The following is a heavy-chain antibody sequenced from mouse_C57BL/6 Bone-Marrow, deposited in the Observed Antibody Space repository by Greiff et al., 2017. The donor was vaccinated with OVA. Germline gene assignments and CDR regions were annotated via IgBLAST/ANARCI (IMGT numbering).Heavy chain of an antibody. CDR1: GYTFTDYN. Sequence: VQLQQSGPELVKPGASVKMSCKASGYTFTDYNMHWVKQSHGQSLEWIGYINPNNGGTSYNQKFKGKATLTVNKSSSTASMELRSLTSEDSAVYYCARSYYSPWFAYWGQGTLVTVSA. CDR3: ARSYYSPWFAY. D-gene: IGHD2-12*01. CDR2: INPNNGGT. J-gene: IGHJ3*01. V-gene: IGHV1-22*01.